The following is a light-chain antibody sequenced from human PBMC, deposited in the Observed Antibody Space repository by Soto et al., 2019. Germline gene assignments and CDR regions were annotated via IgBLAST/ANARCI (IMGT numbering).Light chain of an antibody. Sequence: EIVLTQSPATLSLSPGERATLSCRASQSVSSYLAWYQQKPGQAPRLLIYDASNRATGIPARFSGSGSWTDFTITISSLEPEDFASYYCQQRSNWPPITFGQGTRLEIK. J-gene: IGKJ5*01. CDR2: DAS. CDR3: QQRSNWPPIT. V-gene: IGKV3-11*01. CDR1: QSVSSY.